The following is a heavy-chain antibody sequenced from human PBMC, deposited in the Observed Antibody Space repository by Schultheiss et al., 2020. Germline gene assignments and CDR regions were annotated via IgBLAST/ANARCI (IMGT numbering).Heavy chain of an antibody. V-gene: IGHV5-51*01. J-gene: IGHJ4*02. D-gene: IGHD4-17*01. CDR2: IYPGDSDT. CDR1: GYSFTSYW. CDR3: ASAHDYGDYFFDY. Sequence: GESLKISCKGSGYSFTSYWIGWVRQMPGKGLEWMGIIYPGDSDTRYNPPFQGQVTITADKSISTAYLQWSSLKASDTAMYYCASAHDYGDYFFDYWGQGTLVTVSA.